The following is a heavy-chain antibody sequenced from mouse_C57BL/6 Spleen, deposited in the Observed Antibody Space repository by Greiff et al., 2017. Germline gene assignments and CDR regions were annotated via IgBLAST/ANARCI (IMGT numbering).Heavy chain of an antibody. CDR1: GYSFTDYN. CDR3: AREGYGYDDVFAY. Sequence: EVKLMESGPELVKPGASVKISCKASGYSFTDYNMNWVQQSNGKSLEWIGVINPNYGTTSYNQKFKGKATLTVDQSSSTAYMQLNSLTSEDSAVYYCAREGYGYDDVFAYWGQGTLVTVSA. D-gene: IGHD2-2*01. J-gene: IGHJ3*01. V-gene: IGHV1-39*01. CDR2: INPNYGTT.